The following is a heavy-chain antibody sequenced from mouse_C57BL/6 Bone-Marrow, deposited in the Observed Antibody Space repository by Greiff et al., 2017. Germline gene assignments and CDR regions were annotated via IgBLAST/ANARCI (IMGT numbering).Heavy chain of an antibody. J-gene: IGHJ3*01. CDR2: ISYDGSN. CDR3: AIYYGTPRGFAY. V-gene: IGHV3-6*01. Sequence: VQLKQSGPGLVKPSQSLSLTCSVTGYSITSGYYWNWIRQFPGNKLEWMGYISYDGSNNYNPSLKNRISITRDTSKNQFFLKLNSVTTEDTATYYCAIYYGTPRGFAYWGQGTLVTVSA. D-gene: IGHD2-1*01. CDR1: GYSITSGYY.